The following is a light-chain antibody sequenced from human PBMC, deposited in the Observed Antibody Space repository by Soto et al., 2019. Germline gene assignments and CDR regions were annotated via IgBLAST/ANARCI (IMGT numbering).Light chain of an antibody. CDR3: QQRSNWPIT. CDR2: GTS. J-gene: IGKJ5*01. V-gene: IGKV3D-20*02. Sequence: DIVLTQSPGTLSLSPGERATLSCRASQSVSSTSLAWYQQKPGQAPRLLIYGTSTRATGIPDRFSGSGSGTDFTLTISRLEPEDFAVYYCQQRSNWPITFGQGTRLEIK. CDR1: QSVSSTS.